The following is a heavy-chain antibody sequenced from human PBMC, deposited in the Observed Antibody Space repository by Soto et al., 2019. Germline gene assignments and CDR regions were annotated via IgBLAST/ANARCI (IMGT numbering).Heavy chain of an antibody. D-gene: IGHD5-12*01. V-gene: IGHV1-3*01. CDR3: ARDREYSGYDFFAY. CDR1: GYTFTSYA. CDR2: ISAGNGNT. J-gene: IGHJ4*02. Sequence: ASVKVSCKASGYTFTSYAMHWVRQAPGQRLEWMGWISAGNGNTKYSQKFQGRVTITRDTSASTAYMELSSLRSEDTAVYYCARDREYSGYDFFAYWGQGTLVTVSS.